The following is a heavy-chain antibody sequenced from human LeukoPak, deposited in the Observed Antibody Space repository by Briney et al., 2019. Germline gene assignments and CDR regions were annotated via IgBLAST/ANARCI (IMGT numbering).Heavy chain of an antibody. CDR3: ASTTTTYYSYFYYYMGV. Sequence: SETLSLTCTVSGGSISSYYWSWIRQPPGKGLEWIGYIYSSGSTYYNPSLNSRVTISVDTSKNQFSLKLTSVTAADMAVYYCASTTTTYYSYFYYYMGVWGKGTTVTVSS. D-gene: IGHD4-17*01. CDR2: IYSSGST. V-gene: IGHV4-4*09. J-gene: IGHJ6*03. CDR1: GGSISSYY.